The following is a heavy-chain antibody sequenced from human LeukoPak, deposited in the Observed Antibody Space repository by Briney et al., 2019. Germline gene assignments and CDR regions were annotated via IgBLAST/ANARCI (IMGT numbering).Heavy chain of an antibody. CDR1: GFTFSSCA. J-gene: IGHJ4*02. D-gene: IGHD2-15*01. CDR2: ISGTGGTT. V-gene: IGHV3-23*01. CDR3: VKSPLNLGYCSGGSCHYFDY. Sequence: GGSLRLSCVGSGFTFSSCAMIWVRQTPGKGREWVSVISGTGGTTYDADSVKGRFTISRDNSKNTLYLQMNSLRAEDTAVYYCVKSPLNLGYCSGGSCHYFDYWGQGTLVTVSS.